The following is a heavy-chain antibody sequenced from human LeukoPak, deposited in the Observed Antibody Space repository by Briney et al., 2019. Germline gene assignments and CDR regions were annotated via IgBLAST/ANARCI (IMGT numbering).Heavy chain of an antibody. CDR2: ISGSGGST. J-gene: IGHJ3*02. CDR1: GFTFSSYA. Sequence: GGSLRLSCAASGFTFSSYAMSWVRQAPGKGLEWVSAISGSGGSTYYADSVKGRFTISRDNSKNTLYLQMNSLRAEDTAVYYCAKPAGSGFSIGDAFDIWGQGTMVTVSS. CDR3: AKPAGSGFSIGDAFDI. V-gene: IGHV3-23*01. D-gene: IGHD3-3*01.